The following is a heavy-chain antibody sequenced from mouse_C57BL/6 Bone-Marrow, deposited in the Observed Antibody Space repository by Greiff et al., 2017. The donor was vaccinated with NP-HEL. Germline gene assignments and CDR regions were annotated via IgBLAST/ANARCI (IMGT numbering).Heavy chain of an antibody. CDR3: ARRILAPFYYGSSQYYFDY. V-gene: IGHV1-18*01. CDR2: INPNNGGT. Sequence: VQLKQSGPELVKPGASVKIPCKASGYTFTDYNMDWVKQSHGKSLEWIGDINPNNGGTIYNQKFKGKATLTVDKSSSTAYMELRSLTSEDTAVYYCARRILAPFYYGSSQYYFDYWGQGTTLTVSS. J-gene: IGHJ2*01. CDR1: GYTFTDYN. D-gene: IGHD1-1*01.